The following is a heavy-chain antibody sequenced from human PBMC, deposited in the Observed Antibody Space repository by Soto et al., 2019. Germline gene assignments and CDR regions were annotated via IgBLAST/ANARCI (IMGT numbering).Heavy chain of an antibody. J-gene: IGHJ5*02. CDR1: GGTFSSYA. Sequence: QVQLVQSGAEVKKPGSSVKVSCKASGGTFSSYAISWVRQAPGQGLEWMGGIIPIFGTADYAQKFQGRVTITADKSTSTAYMGLSSLRSEDTAVYYCARDGGDCSGGSCTNWFDPWGQGTLVTVSS. CDR2: IIPIFGTA. D-gene: IGHD2-15*01. V-gene: IGHV1-69*06. CDR3: ARDGGDCSGGSCTNWFDP.